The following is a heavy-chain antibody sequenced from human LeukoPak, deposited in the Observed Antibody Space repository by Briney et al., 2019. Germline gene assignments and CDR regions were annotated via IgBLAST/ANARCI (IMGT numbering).Heavy chain of an antibody. CDR2: ISDTGNT. V-gene: IGHV3-23*01. Sequence: GGSLRLSCAASGFTLSSYAMSWVRQAPGKGLEWVSAISDTGNTYHADSVKGRFTISRDSSKNTLFLQMNRLRPEDAAVYYCAEAPVTTCSGVYCYPFDYWGQGTLVTVSS. J-gene: IGHJ4*02. CDR3: AEAPVTTCSGVYCYPFDY. CDR1: GFTLSSYA. D-gene: IGHD2-15*01.